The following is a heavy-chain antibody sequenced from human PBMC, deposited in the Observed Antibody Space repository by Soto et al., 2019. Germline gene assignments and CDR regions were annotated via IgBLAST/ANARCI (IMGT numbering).Heavy chain of an antibody. CDR1: GGSISSGGYY. CDR2: IYYSGST. J-gene: IGHJ4*02. V-gene: IGHV4-31*03. Sequence: QVQLQESGPGLVKPSQTLSLTCTVSGGSISSGGYYWSWIRQPPGKGLEWIGYIYYSGSTYYNPSRKSRVTISVDTSKNQFSLKLSSVTAADTAVYYCARVNIVVVPAATYYFDYWGQGTLVTVSS. CDR3: ARVNIVVVPAATYYFDY. D-gene: IGHD2-2*01.